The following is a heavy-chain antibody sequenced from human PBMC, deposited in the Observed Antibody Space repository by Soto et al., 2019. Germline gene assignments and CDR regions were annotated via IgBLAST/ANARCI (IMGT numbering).Heavy chain of an antibody. CDR2: INAGNGIT. CDR3: ARGGQLLSVAFDL. D-gene: IGHD2-2*01. Sequence: QVQLVQSGAEVKKPGASVKVSCRASGYTFTRYALHWVRQAPGQRLEWMGWINAGNGITTYSQKFQGRVTITRDKSASSAYMELSSLTSEDTAVYYCARGGQLLSVAFDLWGQGTMVTVSS. J-gene: IGHJ3*01. V-gene: IGHV1-3*01. CDR1: GYTFTRYA.